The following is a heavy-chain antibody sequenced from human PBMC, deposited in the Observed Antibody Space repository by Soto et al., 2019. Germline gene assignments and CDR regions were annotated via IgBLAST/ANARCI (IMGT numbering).Heavy chain of an antibody. CDR3: ARILGYCSSTSCYTLVY. CDR1: GYTSTSYD. J-gene: IGHJ4*02. V-gene: IGHV1-8*01. D-gene: IGHD2-2*02. Sequence: QVQLVQSGAEVKKPGASVKVSCKASGYTSTSYDINWVRQATGQGLEWMGWMNPNSGNTGYAQKFQGRVTMTRNTSISTAYMELSSLRSEDTAVYYCARILGYCSSTSCYTLVYWGQGTLVTVSS. CDR2: MNPNSGNT.